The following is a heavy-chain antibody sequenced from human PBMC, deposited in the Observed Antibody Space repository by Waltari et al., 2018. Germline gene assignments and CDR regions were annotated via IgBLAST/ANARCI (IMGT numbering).Heavy chain of an antibody. V-gene: IGHV1-24*01. Sequence: QVQLVQSGTEVTIPGASVNVPCKASGSIFRRFVINWVRQTPGQGLEWLGGFDPEDGETIYAQKFQGRVTMTEDTSTDTAYMELSSLRSEDTAVYYCATDPLYYYGSGSPYWGQGTLVTVSS. CDR3: ATDPLYYYGSGSPY. J-gene: IGHJ4*02. CDR1: GSIFRRFV. CDR2: FDPEDGET. D-gene: IGHD3-10*01.